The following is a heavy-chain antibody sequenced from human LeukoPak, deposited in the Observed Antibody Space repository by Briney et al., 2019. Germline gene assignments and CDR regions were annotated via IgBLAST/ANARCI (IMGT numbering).Heavy chain of an antibody. CDR3: ARDGGAVRGVITYYYYYGMDV. Sequence: GGSLRLSCAASGFTFSSYAMHWVRQAPGKGLEWLAVISYDGSNKYYADSVKGRFTISRDNSKNTLYLQMNSLRAEDTAVYYCARDGGAVRGVITYYYYYGMDVWGQGTTVTVSS. D-gene: IGHD3-10*01. J-gene: IGHJ6*02. CDR2: ISYDGSNK. V-gene: IGHV3-30*04. CDR1: GFTFSSYA.